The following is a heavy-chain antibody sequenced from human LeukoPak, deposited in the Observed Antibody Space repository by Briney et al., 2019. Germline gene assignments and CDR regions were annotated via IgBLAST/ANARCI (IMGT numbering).Heavy chain of an antibody. CDR1: GFTFSSYA. V-gene: IGHV3-23*01. J-gene: IGHJ4*02. D-gene: IGHD6-19*01. CDR2: ISGSGGST. Sequence: GGSLRLSCAASGFTFSSYAMSWVRQAPGKGPEWVSAISGSGGSTYYADSVKGRFTISRDNSKNTLYLQMNSLRAEDTAVYYCAKDRKAAVAGTLFDYWGQGTLVTVSS. CDR3: AKDRKAAVAGTLFDY.